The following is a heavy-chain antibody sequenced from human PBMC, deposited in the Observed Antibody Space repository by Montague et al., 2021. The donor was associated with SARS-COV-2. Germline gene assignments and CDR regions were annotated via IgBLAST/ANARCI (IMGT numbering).Heavy chain of an antibody. D-gene: IGHD3-16*01. CDR3: VKDKIGVF. CDR1: GFTFGNFA. Sequence: SLRLSCAASGFTFGNFAMTWVRQTPGKGLEWVSSISDSGDSTWSPDSVKGRFTISRDNSKNILSLQMSSLRVDDTAIYYCVKDKIGVFWGQGTLVTVSS. V-gene: IGHV3-23*01. J-gene: IGHJ4*02. CDR2: ISDSGDST.